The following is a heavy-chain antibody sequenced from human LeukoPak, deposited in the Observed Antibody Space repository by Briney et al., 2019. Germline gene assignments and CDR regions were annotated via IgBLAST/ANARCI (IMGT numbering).Heavy chain of an antibody. Sequence: GGSLRLSCAASGFTFTTYSMHWVRQAPGEGLDWVAVVAYDGSVQYYADSVKGRFTISRDNSKNTVYLQMNTLIPEDTAVYFCARAIRSLASWYDSSGYHGDYFDYWGQGTLVTVAS. CDR3: ARAIRSLASWYDSSGYHGDYFDY. D-gene: IGHD3-22*01. J-gene: IGHJ4*02. CDR1: GFTFTTYS. V-gene: IGHV3-30-3*01. CDR2: VAYDGSVQ.